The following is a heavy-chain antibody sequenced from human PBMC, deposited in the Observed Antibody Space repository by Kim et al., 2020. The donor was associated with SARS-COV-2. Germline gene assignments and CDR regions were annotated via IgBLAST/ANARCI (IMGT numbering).Heavy chain of an antibody. Sequence: PGGSLRLSCAASGFTFSACAMTWVRQVPGKGLEWVSSISHDGTSQHYADSVKGRFTISRDDFKNTLYLRLTSLRAEDTALYYCAKDVWDYSGMDAWGQGTMVTVSS. CDR3: AKDVWDYSGMDA. D-gene: IGHD1-26*01. V-gene: IGHV3-23*01. CDR1: GFTFSACA. CDR2: ISHDGTSQ. J-gene: IGHJ6*02.